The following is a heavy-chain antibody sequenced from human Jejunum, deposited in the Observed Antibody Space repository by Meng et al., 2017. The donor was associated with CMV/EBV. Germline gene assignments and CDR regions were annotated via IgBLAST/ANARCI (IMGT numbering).Heavy chain of an antibody. CDR3: ARHTDDGNAWPDVFDQ. Sequence: GPLSTTNYYCAWLRQPPGKGLEWIGTISYTGRTYYNPSLESRVTISVDTSKNQFSVKLSFVAASDTALYYCARHTDDGNAWPDVFDQWGQGTLVTVSS. CDR2: ISYTGRT. D-gene: IGHD3-22*01. J-gene: IGHJ4*02. CDR1: GPLSTTNYY. V-gene: IGHV4-39*01.